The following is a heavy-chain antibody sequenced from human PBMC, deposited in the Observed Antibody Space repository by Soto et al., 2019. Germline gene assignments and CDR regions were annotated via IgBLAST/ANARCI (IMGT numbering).Heavy chain of an antibody. J-gene: IGHJ6*03. Sequence: SKALSVNCTDPGASILSGGYYWSWIRQRPGQGLEWIAYIFYTGSAYYNPSLESRLSISIDRSKNQFSLKLSSVSAADTAVYYCARDRKDYTDIWVKVTRVIVS. CDR3: ARDRKDYTDI. V-gene: IGHV4-31*02. CDR2: IFYTGSA. CDR1: GASILSGGYY.